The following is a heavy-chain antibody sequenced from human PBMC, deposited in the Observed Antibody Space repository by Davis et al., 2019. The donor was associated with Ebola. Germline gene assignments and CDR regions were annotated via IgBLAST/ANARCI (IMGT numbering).Heavy chain of an antibody. V-gene: IGHV3-74*03. CDR3: AKWVGGNSFGLDY. J-gene: IGHJ4*02. D-gene: IGHD5-18*01. CDR1: GFTFSPFW. Sequence: PGGSLRLSCAASGFTFSPFWMHWVRQAPGKGLEWVSRINGDGSSTTYADSVKGRFTVSRDNAKSTVFLQMNSLRGDDTAIYYCAKWVGGNSFGLDYWGQGTLVTVSS. CDR2: INGDGSST.